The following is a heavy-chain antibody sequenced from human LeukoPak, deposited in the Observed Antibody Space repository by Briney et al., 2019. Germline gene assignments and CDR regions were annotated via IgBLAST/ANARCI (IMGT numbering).Heavy chain of an antibody. CDR3: ARSPRNHGYGGIEYDY. CDR2: IIPIFGTA. Sequence: GASVKVSCKASGGTFSSYAISWVRQAPGQGLEWMGGIIPIFGTANYAQKFQGRVTITADESTSTAYMELSSLRSEDTAVYYCARSPRNHGYGGIEYDYWGQGTLVTVSS. J-gene: IGHJ4*02. CDR1: GGTFSSYA. D-gene: IGHD4-23*01. V-gene: IGHV1-69*13.